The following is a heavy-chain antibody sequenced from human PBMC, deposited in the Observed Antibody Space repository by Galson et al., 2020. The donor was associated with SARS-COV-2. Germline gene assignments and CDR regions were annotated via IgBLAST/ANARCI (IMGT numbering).Heavy chain of an antibody. CDR3: ARGPSIPRTRNWYFDL. CDR1: GGSFSGYY. J-gene: IGHJ2*01. CDR2: INHSGST. D-gene: IGHD2-2*01. V-gene: IGHV4-34*01. Sequence: SETLSLTCAVYGGSFSGYYWSWIRQPPGKGLEWIGEINHSGSTNYNPSLKSRVTISVDTSKNQFSLKLSSVTAADTAVYYCARGPSIPRTRNWYFDLWGRGTLVTVSS.